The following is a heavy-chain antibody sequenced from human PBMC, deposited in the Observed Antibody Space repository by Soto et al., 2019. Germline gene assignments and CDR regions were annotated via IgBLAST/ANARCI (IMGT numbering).Heavy chain of an antibody. D-gene: IGHD3-10*01. CDR1: GYTCTGYY. CDR2: INPNSGGT. J-gene: IGHJ6*02. V-gene: IGHV1-2*04. CDR3: ARVRRTYYYGSGSFRYGMDV. Sequence: QVQLVQSGAEVKKPGASVKVSCKASGYTCTGYYMHWVRQAPGQGLEWMGWINPNSGGTNYAQKFQGWVTMTRDTPISTAYMELSRLRSDDTAVYYCARVRRTYYYGSGSFRYGMDVWGQGTTVTVSS.